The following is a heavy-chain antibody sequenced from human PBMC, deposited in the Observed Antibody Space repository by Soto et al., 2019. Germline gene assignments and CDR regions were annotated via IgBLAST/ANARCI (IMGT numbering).Heavy chain of an antibody. Sequence: LSLTCAVSGASIGTSNWWSWVRQAPGKGLEWVANIKQDGSEKYYVDSVKGRFTISRDNAKNSLYLQMNSLRAEDTAVYYCARFYYDSSGYLPSPYYYYYGMDVWGQGTTVTVSS. D-gene: IGHD3-22*01. CDR3: ARFYYDSSGYLPSPYYYYYGMDV. V-gene: IGHV3-7*04. CDR2: IKQDGSEK. J-gene: IGHJ6*02. CDR1: GASIGTSNW.